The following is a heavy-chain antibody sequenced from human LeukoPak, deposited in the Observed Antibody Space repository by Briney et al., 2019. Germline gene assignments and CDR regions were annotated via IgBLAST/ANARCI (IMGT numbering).Heavy chain of an antibody. CDR3: ARDPDYHGSGSYFVFDY. Sequence: GGSLRLSCAASGFTFSSYEMNWVRQAPGKGLEWVSYISSSGSTIYYADSVKGRFTISRDNAKNSLYLQMNSLRAEDTAVYYCARDPDYHGSGSYFVFDYWGQGTLVTVSS. J-gene: IGHJ4*02. CDR1: GFTFSSYE. D-gene: IGHD3-10*01. V-gene: IGHV3-48*03. CDR2: ISSSGSTI.